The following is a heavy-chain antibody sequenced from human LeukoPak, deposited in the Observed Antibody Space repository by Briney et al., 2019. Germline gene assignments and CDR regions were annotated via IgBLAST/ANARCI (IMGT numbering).Heavy chain of an antibody. CDR2: IWYDGSNK. Sequence: PGGSLRLSCAASGFTFSSYGMHWVRQAPGKGLEWVAVIWYDGSNKYYADSVKGRFTISRDNSKNTLYLQMNSLRAEDTAVYYCARNLGPRGYGYYFDYWGQGTLVTVSS. D-gene: IGHD5-18*01. J-gene: IGHJ4*02. V-gene: IGHV3-33*01. CDR3: ARNLGPRGYGYYFDY. CDR1: GFTFSSYG.